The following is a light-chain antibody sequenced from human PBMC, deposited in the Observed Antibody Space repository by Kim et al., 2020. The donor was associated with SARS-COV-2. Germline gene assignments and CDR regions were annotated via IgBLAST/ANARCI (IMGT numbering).Light chain of an antibody. CDR3: QQYYLSPFT. CDR1: QTVLYSSNNKNF. CDR2: WAS. J-gene: IGKJ4*01. Sequence: ATINCKSSQTVLYSSNNKNFLAWYQQKPGQPPKLLIYWASTRQSGVPDRFSGSGSGTDFTLTISSLQAEDVAVYYCQQYYLSPFTFGGGTKVDSK. V-gene: IGKV4-1*01.